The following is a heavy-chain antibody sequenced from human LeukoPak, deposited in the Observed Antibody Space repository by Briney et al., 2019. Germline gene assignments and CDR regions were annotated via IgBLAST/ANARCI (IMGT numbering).Heavy chain of an antibody. CDR2: ISSSSSYI. Sequence: PGGSLRLSCAASGFTYSSYSMNWVRQAPGKGLEWVSSISSSSSYIYYADSVKGRFTISRDNAKNSLYLQMNSLRAEDTAVYYCARDVRFLEWLVDYWGQGTLVTVSS. V-gene: IGHV3-21*01. D-gene: IGHD3-3*01. CDR3: ARDVRFLEWLVDY. J-gene: IGHJ4*02. CDR1: GFTYSSYS.